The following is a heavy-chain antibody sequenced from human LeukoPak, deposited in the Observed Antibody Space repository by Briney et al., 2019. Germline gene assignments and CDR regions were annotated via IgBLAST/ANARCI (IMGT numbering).Heavy chain of an antibody. CDR3: ARVGGNWNYANWFDP. Sequence: PSETLSLTCTVSGGSISSYYWSWIRQPPGKGLEWIGYIYYSGSTNYNPSLKSRVTISVDTSKNQFSLKLSSVTAADTAVYYCARVGGNWNYANWFDPWGQGTLVTVSS. J-gene: IGHJ5*02. CDR1: GGSISSYY. CDR2: IYYSGST. V-gene: IGHV4-59*01. D-gene: IGHD1-7*01.